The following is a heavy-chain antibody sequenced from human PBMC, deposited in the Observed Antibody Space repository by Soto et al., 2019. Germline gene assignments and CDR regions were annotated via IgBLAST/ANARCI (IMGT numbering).Heavy chain of an antibody. Sequence: RLSCAASGFTFSSYAMSWVRQAPGKGLEWVSAISGSGGSTYYADSVKGRFTISRDNSKNTLYLQMNSLRAEDTAVYYCAKDRAAGTGYFDYWCQGTLVTVSS. CDR2: ISGSGGST. D-gene: IGHD6-13*01. CDR1: GFTFSSYA. CDR3: AKDRAAGTGYFDY. V-gene: IGHV3-23*01. J-gene: IGHJ4*02.